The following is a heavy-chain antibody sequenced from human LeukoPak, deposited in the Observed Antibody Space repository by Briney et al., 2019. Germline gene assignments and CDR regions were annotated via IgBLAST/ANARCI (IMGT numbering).Heavy chain of an antibody. CDR2: IKEDGSDK. D-gene: IGHD1-26*01. Sequence: GGSLRLSCVASGFTFGSYWMSWVRQAPGKGLEWVANIKEDGSDKYYVDSVKGRFTISRDNAKNSLYLQMNSLRAEDTAVYYCARDWDAWGQGTLVTVAS. J-gene: IGHJ1*01. V-gene: IGHV3-7*04. CDR3: ARDWDA. CDR1: GFTFGSYW.